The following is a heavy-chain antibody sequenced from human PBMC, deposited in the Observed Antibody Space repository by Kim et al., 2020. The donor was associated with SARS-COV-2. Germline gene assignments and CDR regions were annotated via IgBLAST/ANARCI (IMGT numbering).Heavy chain of an antibody. D-gene: IGHD6-6*01. V-gene: IGHV4-4*07. CDR2: T. CDR3: AKVVRGPYRFDP. J-gene: IGHJ5*02. Sequence: TMYKPSLKSGVTMSVDTSKNQCSLSLRAVTAADTAVYYCAKVVRGPYRFDPWGQGTLVTVSS.